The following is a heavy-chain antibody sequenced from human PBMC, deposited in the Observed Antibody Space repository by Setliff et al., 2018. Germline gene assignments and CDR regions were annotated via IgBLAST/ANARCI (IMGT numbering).Heavy chain of an antibody. J-gene: IGHJ6*03. D-gene: IGHD3-10*01. CDR1: GGSISSGSDY. CDR3: ARDWEITVVREVTQYYYYMDI. V-gene: IGHV4-61*09. CDR2: IYTRGIT. Sequence: PSETLSLTCSVSGGSISSGSDYWTWIRQPAGKGLEWIGHIYTRGITNYNPSLKSRVTISVDTSKNQFSLKVTSVTAADTAVYYCARDWEITVVREVTQYYYYMDIWGKGNAVTVSS.